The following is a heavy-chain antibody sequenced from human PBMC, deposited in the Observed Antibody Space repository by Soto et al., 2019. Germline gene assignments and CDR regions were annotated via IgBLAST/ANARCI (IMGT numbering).Heavy chain of an antibody. J-gene: IGHJ5*02. D-gene: IGHD3-10*01. V-gene: IGHV4-59*11. CDR3: ARGVYLSLVRTGWFDP. CDR1: GTSMSGHF. CDR2: GYYSGST. Sequence: PSETLSLTCTVSGTSMSGHFWSWMRQPPGKGLEWIGYGYYSGSTLYNPSLKSRVTISLDTSKNHFSPRLNSVTSADTAVYYCARGVYLSLVRTGWFDPWGQGTLVTVSS.